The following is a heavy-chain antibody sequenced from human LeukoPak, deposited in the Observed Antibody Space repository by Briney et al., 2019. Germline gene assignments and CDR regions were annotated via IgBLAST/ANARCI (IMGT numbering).Heavy chain of an antibody. Sequence: SETLSLTCTVSGGSISSYYWNWIRQPPQKGLEWIGYINYNGGTKYNPSLKSRITMSIDTSKNQVSLKLSSVTAADTAVYYCARSSSWYKEEDYWGQGTLVTVSS. CDR2: INYNGGT. D-gene: IGHD6-13*01. CDR3: ARSSSWYKEEDY. J-gene: IGHJ4*02. CDR1: GGSISSYY. V-gene: IGHV4-59*01.